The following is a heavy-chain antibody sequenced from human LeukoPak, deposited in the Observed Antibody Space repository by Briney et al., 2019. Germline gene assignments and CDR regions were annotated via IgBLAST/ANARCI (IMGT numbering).Heavy chain of an antibody. Sequence: PGGSLRLSCAASGFTFSSYEMNWVRQAPGKGLEWVSYISSSGSTIYYADSVKGRFTISRDNAKNSLYLRMNSLRAEDTAVYYCARHKRYSYAFYYGMDVWGQGTTVTVSS. CDR1: GFTFSSYE. V-gene: IGHV3-48*03. CDR2: ISSSGSTI. J-gene: IGHJ6*02. D-gene: IGHD5-18*01. CDR3: ARHKRYSYAFYYGMDV.